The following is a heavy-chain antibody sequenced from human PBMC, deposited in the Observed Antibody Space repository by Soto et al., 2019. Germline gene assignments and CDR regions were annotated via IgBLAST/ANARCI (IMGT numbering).Heavy chain of an antibody. CDR1: GYTFTGYY. CDR3: ARVEQQLVRFDY. D-gene: IGHD6-13*01. CDR2: INPNSGAT. V-gene: IGHV1-2*02. J-gene: IGHJ4*02. Sequence: ASVKVSCKASGYTFTGYYMHWVRQAPGQGLEWMGGINPNSGATNYAQNFQGRVTMTRDTSISTAYMELSRLRSDDTAVYYCARVEQQLVRFDYWGQGTLVTVSS.